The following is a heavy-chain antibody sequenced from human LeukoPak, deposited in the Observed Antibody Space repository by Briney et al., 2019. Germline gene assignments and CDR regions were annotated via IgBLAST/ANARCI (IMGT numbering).Heavy chain of an antibody. V-gene: IGHV3-23*01. J-gene: IGHJ4*02. CDR2: ISGSGYST. D-gene: IGHD6-25*01. Sequence: GGSLRLSCTASGFTFSSYAMSWVRQAPGKGLEWVSIISGSGYSTYYADSVKGRFTISRDNSKNTLYLQVNSLRAEDTAVYYCAKVLGMYGSSGYAWYFDYWGQGTLVTVSS. CDR3: AKVLGMYGSSGYAWYFDY. CDR1: GFTFSSYA.